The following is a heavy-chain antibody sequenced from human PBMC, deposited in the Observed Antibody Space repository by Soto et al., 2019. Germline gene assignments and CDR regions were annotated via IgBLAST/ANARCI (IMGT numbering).Heavy chain of an antibody. Sequence: GASVKVSCKASGYTFTGYYMHWVRQAPGQGLEWMGWINPNSGGTNYAQKFQGRVTMTRDTSISTAYMELSRLRSDDTAVYYCARAPLSTYIVVVPAAPRNYYYGMDVWGQGTTVTVSS. CDR3: ARAPLSTYIVVVPAAPRNYYYGMDV. CDR2: INPNSGGT. CDR1: GYTFTGYY. V-gene: IGHV1-2*02. J-gene: IGHJ6*02. D-gene: IGHD2-2*01.